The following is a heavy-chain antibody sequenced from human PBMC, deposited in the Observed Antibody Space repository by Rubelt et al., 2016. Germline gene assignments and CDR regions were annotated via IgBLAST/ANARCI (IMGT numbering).Heavy chain of an antibody. CDR1: GGSFSGYY. J-gene: IGHJ4*02. CDR3: ARSSNWGPDY. Sequence: GGSFSGYYGSWVRQPPGKGLEWIGEINPRGGTDYTPSLKSRVFMSVDSSKNQFFLRLSSVTAADTAVYYCARSSNWGPDYWGQGTLVIVSS. D-gene: IGHD7-27*01. CDR2: INPRGGT. V-gene: IGHV4-34*01.